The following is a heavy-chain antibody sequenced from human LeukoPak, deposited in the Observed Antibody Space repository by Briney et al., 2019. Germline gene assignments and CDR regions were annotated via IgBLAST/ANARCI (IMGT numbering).Heavy chain of an antibody. CDR2: ISAYNGNT. Sequence: EASVTVSCTASGYTFTSYGISWVRQAPGQGLEWMGWISAYNGNTNYAQKLQGRVTMTTDTSTSTAYMELRSLRSDDTAVYYCARGHLDCSSTSCYGLYYYYYYYMDVWGKGTTVTVSS. CDR3: ARGHLDCSSTSCYGLYYYYYYYMDV. CDR1: GYTFTSYG. V-gene: IGHV1-18*01. D-gene: IGHD2-2*01. J-gene: IGHJ6*03.